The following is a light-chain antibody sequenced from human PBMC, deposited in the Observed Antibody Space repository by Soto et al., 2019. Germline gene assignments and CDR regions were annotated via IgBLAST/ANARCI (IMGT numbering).Light chain of an antibody. J-gene: IGKJ1*01. Sequence: EIVMTQSPATLSVSPGERATLSCRASQSVSSNLAWYQQKPGQAPRLLIYGASTRATGIQARFSGSGSGAEFTLTISSLQSEDFAVYYCQQYNNWPPWTFGQGTKEEIK. CDR2: GAS. CDR3: QQYNNWPPWT. V-gene: IGKV3-15*01. CDR1: QSVSSN.